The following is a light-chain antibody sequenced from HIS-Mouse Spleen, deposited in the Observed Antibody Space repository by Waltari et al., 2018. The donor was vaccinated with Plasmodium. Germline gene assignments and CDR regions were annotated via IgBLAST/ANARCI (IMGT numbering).Light chain of an antibody. CDR3: YSAADNNLV. Sequence: SYELTQPSSVSVSPGQTARITCSGDVLAKKYARWFQQKPGQAPVLVIYKDSERPSGIPERLSGSSSGTTVTLTISWAQVEDEADYYCYSAADNNLVFGGGTKLTVL. V-gene: IGLV3-27*01. J-gene: IGLJ3*02. CDR1: VLAKKY. CDR2: KDS.